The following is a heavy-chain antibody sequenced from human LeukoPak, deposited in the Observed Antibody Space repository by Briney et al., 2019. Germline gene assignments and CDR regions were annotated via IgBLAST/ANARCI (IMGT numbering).Heavy chain of an antibody. J-gene: IGHJ5*02. D-gene: IGHD4-23*01. CDR3: ARYGGDTRGNWFDP. V-gene: IGHV4-31*03. CDR1: GGSISSGGYY. Sequence: PSETLSLTCTLSGGSISSGGYYSRWIRQHPGKGLEWIGYIYYSGSTYYNPSLKSRVTISVDTSKNQFSLKLSSVTAADTAVYFCARYGGDTRGNWFDPWGQGTLVTVSS. CDR2: IYYSGST.